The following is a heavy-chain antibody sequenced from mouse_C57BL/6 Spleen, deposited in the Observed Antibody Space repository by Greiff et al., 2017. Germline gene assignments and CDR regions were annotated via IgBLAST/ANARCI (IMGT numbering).Heavy chain of an antibody. J-gene: IGHJ2*01. CDR3: ASTYASQYNFDY. D-gene: IGHD5-5*01. Sequence: QVQLQQPGAELVKPGASVKMSCKASGYTFTSYWITWVKQRPGQGLEWIGDIYPGSGSTNYNEKFKSKATLTVDTSSSTAYMQLSSLTSEDSAVYYCASTYASQYNFDYWGQGTTLTASS. CDR2: IYPGSGST. V-gene: IGHV1-55*01. CDR1: GYTFTSYW.